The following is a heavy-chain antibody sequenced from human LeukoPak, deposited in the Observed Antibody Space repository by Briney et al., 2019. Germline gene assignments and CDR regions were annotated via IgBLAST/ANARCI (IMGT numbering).Heavy chain of an antibody. D-gene: IGHD3-10*02. Sequence: PSETLSLTCVVYGGSFSGYYWSWIRQPPGKGLEWIGEINHSGSTNYNPSLKSRVTISVDTSKNQFSLKLSSVTAADTAVYYCARSRLFLPLDYWGQGTLVTVSS. CDR2: INHSGST. J-gene: IGHJ4*02. CDR1: GGSFSGYY. V-gene: IGHV4-34*01. CDR3: ARSRLFLPLDY.